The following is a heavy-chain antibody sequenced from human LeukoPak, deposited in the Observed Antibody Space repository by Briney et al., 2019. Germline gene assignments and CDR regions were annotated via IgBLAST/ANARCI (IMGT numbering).Heavy chain of an antibody. Sequence: SQTLSLTCTVSGGSISSGGYYWSWIRQHPGKGLEWIGYIYYSGSTYYNPSLKSRVTISVDTSKNQFSLKLSSVTAADTAVYYCARHHYYGSSVVDWGQGTLVTVSS. D-gene: IGHD3-22*01. CDR1: GGSISSGGYY. CDR3: ARHHYYGSSVVD. J-gene: IGHJ4*02. V-gene: IGHV4-31*03. CDR2: IYYSGST.